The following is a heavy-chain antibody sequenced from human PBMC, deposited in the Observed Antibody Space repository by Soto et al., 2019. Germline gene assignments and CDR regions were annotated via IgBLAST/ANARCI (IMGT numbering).Heavy chain of an antibody. J-gene: IGHJ6*02. CDR3: ARGVEMATTYYYGMDV. D-gene: IGHD5-12*01. CDR2: IKQDGSEK. Sequence: VQLVESGGGLVQPGGSLRLSCAASGFTFSSYWMSWVRQAPGKGLEWVANIKQDGSEKYYVDSVKGRFTISRDNAKNSLYLQMNSLRAEDTAVYYCARGVEMATTYYYGMDVWGQGTTVTVSS. V-gene: IGHV3-7*01. CDR1: GFTFSSYW.